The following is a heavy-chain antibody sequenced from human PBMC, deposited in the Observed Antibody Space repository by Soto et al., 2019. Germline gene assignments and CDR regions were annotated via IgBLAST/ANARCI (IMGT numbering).Heavy chain of an antibody. Sequence: ASVKVSCKASGYTFTSYAMNWVRQAPGQGLEWMGWINPNTGNPTYAQGFTGRFVFSLDTSVSTAYLQICSLKAEDTAVYYCARDSGELLQYYYFDYWGQGTLVTSPQ. CDR3: ARDSGELLQYYYFDY. CDR2: INPNTGNP. D-gene: IGHD1-26*01. J-gene: IGHJ4*02. CDR1: GYTFTSYA. V-gene: IGHV7-4-1*01.